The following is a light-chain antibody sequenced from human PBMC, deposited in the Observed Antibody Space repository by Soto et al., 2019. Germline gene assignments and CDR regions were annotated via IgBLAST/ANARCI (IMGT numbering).Light chain of an antibody. Sequence: QSALTQPRSVSGSPGQSVTISCTGTSSDVGGYNYVSWYQQHPGKAPKLMIYDVSKRPSGVPDRFSGSKSGNTASLTISGLQAEDEADYYCCSYAGSYRGVFGGGTKLTLL. CDR3: CSYAGSYRGV. CDR1: SSDVGGYNY. CDR2: DVS. J-gene: IGLJ2*01. V-gene: IGLV2-11*01.